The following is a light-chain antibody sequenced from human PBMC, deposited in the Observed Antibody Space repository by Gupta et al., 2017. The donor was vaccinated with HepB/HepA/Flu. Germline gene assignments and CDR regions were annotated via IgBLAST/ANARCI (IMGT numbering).Light chain of an antibody. Sequence: QSALTQPASVSGSPGQSITISCTGSSSDVGDYNHVSWYQQHPGKAPQLIIYDVTNRPSGISNRFSGSKSGNTASLTISGLQAEDDADYYCSSYTSSTTYVFGTGTKVTVL. CDR1: SSDVGDYNH. CDR3: SSYTSSTTYV. V-gene: IGLV2-14*03. J-gene: IGLJ1*01. CDR2: DVT.